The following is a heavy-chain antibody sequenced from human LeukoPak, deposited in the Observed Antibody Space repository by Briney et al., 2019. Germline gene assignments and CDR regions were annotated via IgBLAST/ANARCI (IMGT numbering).Heavy chain of an antibody. CDR2: ISSSGSTI. J-gene: IGHJ4*02. CDR3: ARSPYYYDSSGYGVLDY. CDR1: GFTFSSYA. V-gene: IGHV3-48*04. Sequence: GGSLRLSCAASGFTFSSYAMHWVRQAPGKGLEWVSYISSSGSTIYYADSVKGRFTISRDNAKNSPYLQMNSLRAEDTAVYYCARSPYYYDSSGYGVLDYWGQGTLVTVSS. D-gene: IGHD3-22*01.